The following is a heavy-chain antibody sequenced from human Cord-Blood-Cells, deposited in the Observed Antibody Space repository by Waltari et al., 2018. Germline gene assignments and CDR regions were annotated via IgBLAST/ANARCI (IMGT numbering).Heavy chain of an antibody. Sequence: QVQMVQSGPEVKKTGASVTVSCKACGYTLPRYYMPRVRKAPGQGLEWMGCINPNSGGTNYAQKFQGWVTMTRDTSISTAYMELSRLGSDDTAVYYCARGRGSGSYYFDYWGQGTLVTVSS. J-gene: IGHJ4*02. CDR2: INPNSGGT. CDR3: ARGRGSGSYYFDY. D-gene: IGHD3-10*01. V-gene: IGHV1-2*04. CDR1: GYTLPRYY.